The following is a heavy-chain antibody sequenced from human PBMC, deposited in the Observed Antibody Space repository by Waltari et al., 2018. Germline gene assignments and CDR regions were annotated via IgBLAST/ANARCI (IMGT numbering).Heavy chain of an antibody. CDR2: IYYSGST. D-gene: IGHD3-9*01. V-gene: IGHV4-39*01. J-gene: IGHJ4*02. CDR1: GFTFSSYG. Sequence: QVQLVESGGGVVQPGGSLRLSCAASGFTFSSYGMHWVRHAPGKGLEWIGSIYYSGSTYYNPSLKSRVTISVDTSKNQFSLKLSSVTAADTAVYYCARQGYDILTGYAPDYWGQGTLVTVSS. CDR3: ARQGYDILTGYAPDY.